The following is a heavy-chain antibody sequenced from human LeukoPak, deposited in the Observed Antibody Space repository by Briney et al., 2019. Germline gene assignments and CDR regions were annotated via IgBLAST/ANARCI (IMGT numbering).Heavy chain of an antibody. D-gene: IGHD6-13*01. Sequence: GASVTVSFKASGGTFSSYAISWVRQAPGQGLEWMGGIIPVFSTAKYAQKFQGRVTITADESTSTAYMELGSLRSEDTAVYYCARAGIASSQRWFDPWGQGTLVTVSS. CDR3: ARAGIASSQRWFDP. CDR1: GGTFSSYA. V-gene: IGHV1-69*13. J-gene: IGHJ5*02. CDR2: IIPVFSTA.